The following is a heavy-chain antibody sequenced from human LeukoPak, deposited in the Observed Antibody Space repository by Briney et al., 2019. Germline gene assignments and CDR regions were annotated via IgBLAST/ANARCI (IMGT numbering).Heavy chain of an antibody. CDR1: GFTFSSYA. CDR3: AKESPVAATGRSWFDP. D-gene: IGHD6-13*01. J-gene: IGHJ5*02. V-gene: IGHV3-23*01. CDR2: ITGSGGNT. Sequence: PGGSLRLSCAASGFTFSSYAMSWVRQAPGKGLEWVSTITGSGGNTYYADSVKGRFNISRDNSKNTLYLQMNSLRAEDTAIYYCAKESPVAATGRSWFDPWGQGTLVTVSS.